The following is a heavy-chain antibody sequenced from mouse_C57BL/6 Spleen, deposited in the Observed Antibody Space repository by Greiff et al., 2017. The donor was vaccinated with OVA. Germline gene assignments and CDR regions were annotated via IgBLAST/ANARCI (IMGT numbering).Heavy chain of an antibody. CDR3: TTRYYGSSLYWYFDV. J-gene: IGHJ1*03. CDR1: GFNIKDYY. V-gene: IGHV14-1*01. Sequence: EVQLQQSGAELVRPGASVKLSCTASGFNIKDYYMHWVKQRPEQGLEWIGRIDPEDGDTEYAPKFQGKATMTADTSSNTAYLQLSSLTSEDTAVYYCTTRYYGSSLYWYFDVWGTGTTVTVSS. CDR2: IDPEDGDT. D-gene: IGHD1-1*01.